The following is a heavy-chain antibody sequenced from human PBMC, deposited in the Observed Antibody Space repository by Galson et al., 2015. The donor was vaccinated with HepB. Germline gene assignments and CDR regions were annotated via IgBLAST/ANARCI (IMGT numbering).Heavy chain of an antibody. CDR3: ARDYYDSSGPPAEYFQP. V-gene: IGHV1-2*02. CDR1: GYTFIDYH. CDR2: INPNSGGT. D-gene: IGHD3-22*01. Sequence: SVKVSCKASGYTFIDYHVHWVRQAPGQGLEWMGWINPNSGGTNYAQKFQGKVTMTRDTSINTAYMELSRLRSDDTAVYYCARDYYDSSGPPAEYFQPWGQGTLVTVSS. J-gene: IGHJ1*01.